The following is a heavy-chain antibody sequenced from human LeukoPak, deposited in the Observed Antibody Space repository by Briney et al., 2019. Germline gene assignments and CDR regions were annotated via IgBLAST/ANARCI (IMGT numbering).Heavy chain of an antibody. V-gene: IGHV3-48*04. CDR2: ISSSGSTI. Sequence: GGTLRLSCAASGFTFSSYGLNWVRLAPGAGLEGVSYISSSGSTIYYADSAHGRFTISRDNAQNTQYLLMNSQRAEDTAGYYCAELGITMIGGVWGKGTTVTTSS. D-gene: IGHD3-10*02. CDR3: AELGITMIGGV. CDR1: GFTFSSYG. J-gene: IGHJ6*04.